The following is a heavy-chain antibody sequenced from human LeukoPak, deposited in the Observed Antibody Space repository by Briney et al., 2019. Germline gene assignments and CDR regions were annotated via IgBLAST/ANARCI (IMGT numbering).Heavy chain of an antibody. CDR2: ISGSGGST. CDR3: AKDRVVVTANDAFDI. V-gene: IGHV3-23*01. CDR1: GVTFSSYA. J-gene: IGHJ3*02. D-gene: IGHD2-21*02. Sequence: GSLRLSCAASGVTFSSYAMSWVRQAPGKGLEWVSAISGSGGSTYYADSVKGRFTISRDNSKNTLYLQMNSLRAEDTAVYYCAKDRVVVTANDAFDIWGQGTMVTVSS.